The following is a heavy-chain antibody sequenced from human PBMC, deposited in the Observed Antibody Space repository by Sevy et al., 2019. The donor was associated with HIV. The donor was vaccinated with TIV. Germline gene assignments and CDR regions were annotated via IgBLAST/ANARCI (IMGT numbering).Heavy chain of an antibody. CDR2: ISSSSGTR. V-gene: IGHV3-48*02. J-gene: IGHJ4*02. Sequence: GGSLRLSCAASTFTFSSYSMHWVRQAPGKGLEWVSYISSSSGTRYYADSVKGRFTISRDNAKYSLFLQMNSLRDEDMAVYYCASRGYCGGGSCYSGPNDYWGQGTLVTVSS. D-gene: IGHD2-15*01. CDR3: ASRGYCGGGSCYSGPNDY. CDR1: TFTFSSYS.